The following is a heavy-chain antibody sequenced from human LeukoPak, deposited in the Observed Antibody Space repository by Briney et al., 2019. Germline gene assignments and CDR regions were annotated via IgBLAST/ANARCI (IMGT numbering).Heavy chain of an antibody. CDR3: ARDLEFSVIAY. Sequence: ASVKVSCKASGYTFTSYDINWVRQATGQGLEWMGWISAYNGNTNYAQKLQGRVTMTTDTSTSTAYMELRSLRSDDTAVYYCARDLEFSVIAYWGQGTLVTVSS. CDR2: ISAYNGNT. D-gene: IGHD1-1*01. J-gene: IGHJ4*02. V-gene: IGHV1-18*01. CDR1: GYTFTSYD.